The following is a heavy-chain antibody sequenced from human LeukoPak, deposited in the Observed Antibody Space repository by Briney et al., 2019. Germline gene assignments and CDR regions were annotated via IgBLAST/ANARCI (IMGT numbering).Heavy chain of an antibody. D-gene: IGHD1-26*01. Sequence: SETLSLTCAVYGGSFSGYYWSWIRQPPGKGLEWIGEINHSGSTNYNPSLKSRVTISVDTSKNQFSLKLSSVTAADTAVYYCARLVGDSAGYWGRGTLVTVSS. CDR1: GGSFSGYY. J-gene: IGHJ4*02. CDR2: INHSGST. V-gene: IGHV4-34*01. CDR3: ARLVGDSAGY.